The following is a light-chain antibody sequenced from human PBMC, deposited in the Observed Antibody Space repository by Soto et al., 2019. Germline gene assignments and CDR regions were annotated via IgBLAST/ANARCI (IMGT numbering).Light chain of an antibody. CDR1: QGITSA. CDR3: QQYNSYVIT. Sequence: AIRLTQSPSSLSASVGDRVTITCRASQGITSALAWYQQKPGKAPNLLIYAASSLKSGVPSRFSGSGSGTDFTLTISSLQPEDFATYYCQQYNSYVITFGQGTRLETK. V-gene: IGKV1-13*02. J-gene: IGKJ5*01. CDR2: AAS.